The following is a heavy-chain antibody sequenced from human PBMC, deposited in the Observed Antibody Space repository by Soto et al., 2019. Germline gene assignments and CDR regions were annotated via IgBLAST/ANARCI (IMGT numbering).Heavy chain of an antibody. CDR3: ARYDSGSCDY. D-gene: IGHD3-10*01. J-gene: IGHJ4*02. V-gene: IGHV3-74*01. CDR1: GFTFSSYW. CDR2: IKSDGSST. Sequence: GGSLRLSCAASGFTFSSYWMHWVRQAPGKGLLWVSRIKSDGSSTTYADSVKGRFTISRDNAKNTLYLQMNSLRAEDTAVYYCARYDSGSCDYWGQGTLVTVSS.